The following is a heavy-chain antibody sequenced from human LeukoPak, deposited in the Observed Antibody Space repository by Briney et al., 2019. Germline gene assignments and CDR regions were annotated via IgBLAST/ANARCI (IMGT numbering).Heavy chain of an antibody. Sequence: SETLSLTCAVYGGSFSGYYWSWIRQPPGKGLEWIGEINHSGSTNYNPSLKSRVTISVDTSKNQFSLKLSSVTAADTAVYYCARLSSGYSSGWATFDYWGQGALVTVSS. V-gene: IGHV4-34*01. CDR1: GGSFSGYY. D-gene: IGHD6-19*01. J-gene: IGHJ4*02. CDR2: INHSGST. CDR3: ARLSSGYSSGWATFDY.